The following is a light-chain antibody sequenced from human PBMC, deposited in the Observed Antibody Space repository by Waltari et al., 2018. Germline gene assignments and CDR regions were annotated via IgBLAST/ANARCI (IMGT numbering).Light chain of an antibody. CDR3: QHYVRLPAT. V-gene: IGKV3-20*01. J-gene: IGKJ1*01. CDR2: GAS. Sequence: EIVLTQSPGTLSLSPGERATLSCRASQSVRGSLAWYQQKAGQAPRLLIYGASSRATGIPDRFSGVGSGTDFSLTISRRGPEDFAVYYCQHYVRLPATFGQGTKVEI. CDR1: QSVRGS.